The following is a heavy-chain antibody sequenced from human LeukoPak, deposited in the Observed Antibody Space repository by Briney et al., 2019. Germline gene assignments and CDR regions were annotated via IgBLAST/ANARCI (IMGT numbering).Heavy chain of an antibody. CDR2: INPSGGST. D-gene: IGHD6-6*01. V-gene: IGHV1-46*01. CDR1: GYTFTSYY. Sequence: ASVKVSCKASGYTFTSYYMHWVRQAPGQGREWMGIINPSGGSTSYAQKFQGRVTMTRDTSTSTVYMELNSLRSEDTAVYYCARGRSIAARLGYSQHWGQGTLVTVSS. CDR3: ARGRSIAARLGYSQH. J-gene: IGHJ1*01.